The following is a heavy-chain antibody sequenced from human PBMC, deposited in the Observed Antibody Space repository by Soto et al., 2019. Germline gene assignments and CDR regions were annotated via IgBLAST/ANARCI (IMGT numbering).Heavy chain of an antibody. CDR2: IYYSGST. V-gene: IGHV4-39*01. D-gene: IGHD6-19*01. CDR1: GGSISSSSYY. J-gene: IGHJ4*02. Sequence: QLQLQESGPGLVKPSETLSLTCTVSGGSISSSSYYWGWIRQPPGKGLEWIGSIYYSGSTYYNPSLTSRVTISVDTSKNQFPLKLSSVTAADTAVYYCAMRGEIAVAGTPPFDYWGQGTLVTVSS. CDR3: AMRGEIAVAGTPPFDY.